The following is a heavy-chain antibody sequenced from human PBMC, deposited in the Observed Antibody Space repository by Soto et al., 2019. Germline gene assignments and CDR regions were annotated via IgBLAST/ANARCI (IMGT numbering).Heavy chain of an antibody. J-gene: IGHJ4*02. D-gene: IGHD5-18*01. Sequence: QVQLQESGPGLVKPSQTLSLTCTVSGGSISSGGYYWSWIRQHPGKGLEWIGYIYYSGSTYYNPSLKSRVNKSVDPSKNQFALKLSSVTAADTAVYYCARVPDTAMRKAAFDYWGQGTLVTVSS. CDR3: ARVPDTAMRKAAFDY. CDR2: IYYSGST. CDR1: GGSISSGGYY. V-gene: IGHV4-31*03.